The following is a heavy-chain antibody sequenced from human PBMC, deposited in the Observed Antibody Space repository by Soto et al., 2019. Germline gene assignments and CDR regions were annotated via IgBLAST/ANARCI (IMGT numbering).Heavy chain of an antibody. V-gene: IGHV1-69*12. CDR3: ARKDIVLVPAASSYYYYYGMDV. CDR1: GGTFSSYA. CDR2: IIPIFGTA. J-gene: IGHJ6*04. Sequence: QVQLVQSGAEVKKPGSSVKVSCKASGGTFSSYAISWVRQAPGQGLEWMGGIIPIFGTANYAQKFQGRVTITADESTSTAYMELSSLRSEDTAVYYCARKDIVLVPAASSYYYYYGMDVWGKGTTVTVSS. D-gene: IGHD2-2*01.